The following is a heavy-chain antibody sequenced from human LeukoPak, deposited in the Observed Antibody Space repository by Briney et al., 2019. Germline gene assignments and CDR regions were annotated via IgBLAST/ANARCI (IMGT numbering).Heavy chain of an antibody. J-gene: IGHJ5*01. D-gene: IGHD3-16*01. CDR3: ARDGGFGGRAGNNCSDS. Sequence: GGSLRLSCAASGFTFRNYGMSWVRQAPGKGLEWVSGISGSGGDTYYADSVKGRFTISRDISKNTLHLQMNSLRAEDTAVYYCARDGGFGGRAGNNCSDSWAREPWSPSPQ. CDR2: ISGSGGDT. CDR1: GFTFRNYG. V-gene: IGHV3-23*01.